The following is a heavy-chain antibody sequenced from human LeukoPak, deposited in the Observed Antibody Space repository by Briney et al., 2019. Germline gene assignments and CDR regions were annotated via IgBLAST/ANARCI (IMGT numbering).Heavy chain of an antibody. D-gene: IGHD6-19*01. Sequence: SETLSLTCTVSGGSISSYYWSWIRQPPGKGLEWIGYIYYSGSTNYNPSLKSRVTISVDTSKNQFSLKLSSVTAADTAVYYCARVGSGSEGYYYYGMDVWGQGTTVTVSS. CDR1: GGSISSYY. CDR3: ARVGSGSEGYYYYGMDV. CDR2: IYYSGST. J-gene: IGHJ6*02. V-gene: IGHV4-59*01.